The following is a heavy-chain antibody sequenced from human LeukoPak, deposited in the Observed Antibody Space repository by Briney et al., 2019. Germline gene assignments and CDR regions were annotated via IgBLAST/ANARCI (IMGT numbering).Heavy chain of an antibody. D-gene: IGHD3-10*01. CDR1: GGTFISYA. Sequence: SVKVSCKASGGTFISYAIGWVRQAPGQGLEWMGGIIPIFGTANYAQKFQGRVTINTDESTSTAYMELSSLRSEDTAVYYCARGVWFGELLPYNWFDPWGQGTLVTVSS. CDR3: ARGVWFGELLPYNWFDP. J-gene: IGHJ5*02. CDR2: IIPIFGTA. V-gene: IGHV1-69*05.